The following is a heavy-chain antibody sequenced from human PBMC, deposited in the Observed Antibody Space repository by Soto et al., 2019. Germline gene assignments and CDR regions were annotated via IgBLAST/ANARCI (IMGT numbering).Heavy chain of an antibody. CDR1: GITFSSHG. CDR3: ARASGSYRTTDVFDI. J-gene: IGHJ3*02. V-gene: IGHV3-33*01. Sequence: QVQLVESGGGVVQPGRSLRLSCAASGITFSSHGMHWVRQAPGKGLEWVAVIWYDGSNKYYVDSVKGRFTISRDNSKNTVYLQMNSLRGEDTAVYYCARASGSYRTTDVFDIWGQGTMVTVSS. D-gene: IGHD3-16*02. CDR2: IWYDGSNK.